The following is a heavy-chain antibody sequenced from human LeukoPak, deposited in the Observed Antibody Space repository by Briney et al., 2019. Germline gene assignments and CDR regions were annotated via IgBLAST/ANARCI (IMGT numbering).Heavy chain of an antibody. Sequence: SVKVSCKASGGTFSSYAMSWVRQAPGQGLEWMGGIIPIFGTANYAQKSQGRVTINTDESTSTAYMDLSRLRSEDTAVYYCARVRGYCYGSGSPYPLYYYYDYIDVWVKGTTVSVSS. CDR1: GGTFSSYA. V-gene: IGHV1-69*05. D-gene: IGHD3-10*01. CDR2: IIPIFGTA. CDR3: ARVRGYCYGSGSPYPLYYYYDYIDV. J-gene: IGHJ6*03.